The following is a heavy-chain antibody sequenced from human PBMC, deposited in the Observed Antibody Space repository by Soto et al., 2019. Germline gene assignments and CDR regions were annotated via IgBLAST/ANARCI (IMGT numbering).Heavy chain of an antibody. D-gene: IGHD3-16*01. J-gene: IGHJ4*02. CDR1: GGXXXXXA. Sequence: QVQLVQSGAEVKXPGSSXXVSCKASGGXXXXXAISXXRQAPGQGLEWMGGIIPIFGTANYAQKLQGRVTITADESTSTADMELSSLRSEDTAVYYCARAQHTGGSYPGVFDYWGQGTLVTVSS. CDR2: IIPIFGTA. V-gene: IGHV1-69*01. CDR3: ARAQHTGGSYPGVFDY.